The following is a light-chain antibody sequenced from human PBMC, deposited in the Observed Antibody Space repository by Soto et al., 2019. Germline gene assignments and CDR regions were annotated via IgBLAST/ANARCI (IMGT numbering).Light chain of an antibody. CDR1: QSALSSSNNKNL. Sequence: DIVMTQSPDSLAVSLGERATINCKSSQSALSSSNNKNLLSCYQQKPGQPPKLLIYWASTRESGVPDRFSGSGSGTDFSLTISNLQAEDVGVYYCQQFSSPPWLSLGGGTKVEI. V-gene: IGKV4-1*01. CDR3: QQFSSPPWLS. CDR2: WAS. J-gene: IGKJ4*01.